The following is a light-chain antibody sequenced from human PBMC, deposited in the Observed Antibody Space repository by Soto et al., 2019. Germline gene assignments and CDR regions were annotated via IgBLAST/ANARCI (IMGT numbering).Light chain of an antibody. V-gene: IGKV1-8*01. CDR2: AAS. CDR3: QQYYSYSGLT. CDR1: QGISSY. J-gene: IGKJ4*01. Sequence: AIRMTQSPSSLSASTGDRVTITCRASQGISSYLAWYQQKPGKAPKLLIYAASTLQSGDPSRFSGSGSGTYFTLTISCLQSEDFATYYCQQYYSYSGLTFGGGTKVEIK.